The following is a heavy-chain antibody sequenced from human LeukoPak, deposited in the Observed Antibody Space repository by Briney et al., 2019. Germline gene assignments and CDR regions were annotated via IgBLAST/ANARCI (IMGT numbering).Heavy chain of an antibody. CDR1: GYTFTGYY. V-gene: IGHV1-2*06. CDR2: INPNSGGT. D-gene: IGHD5-18*01. Sequence: GASVKVSCKASGYTFTGYYMHWVRQAPGQGLEWMGRINPNSGGTNYAQKFQGRVTMTRDTSISTAYMELSRLRSDDTAVYYCASYGYSYGYGAANDYWGQGTLVTASS. CDR3: ASYGYSYGYGAANDY. J-gene: IGHJ4*02.